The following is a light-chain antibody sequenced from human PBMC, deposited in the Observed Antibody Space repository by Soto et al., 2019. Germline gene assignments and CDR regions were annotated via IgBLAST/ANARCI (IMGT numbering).Light chain of an antibody. CDR2: GAS. Sequence: EIVLTQSPGTLSLSPGDRATLSCRASQSVSSNLAWYQQKPGQAPRLLIYGASTRATGIPARFSGSGSGTEFTLIISSLQSEDSAVYYCQQYNSWLWTFGQGTKVDIK. J-gene: IGKJ1*01. CDR3: QQYNSWLWT. V-gene: IGKV3-15*01. CDR1: QSVSSN.